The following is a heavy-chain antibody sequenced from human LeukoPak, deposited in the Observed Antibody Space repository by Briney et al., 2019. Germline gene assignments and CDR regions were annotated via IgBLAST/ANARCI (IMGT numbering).Heavy chain of an antibody. CDR2: MNPNSGNT. J-gene: IGHJ4*02. CDR3: ARGFGAKDDFDY. Sequence: ASVKVSCKASGYTFTSYYMHWVRQATGQGLEWMGWMNPNSGNTGYAQKFQGRVTMTRNTSISTAYMELSSLRSEDTAVYYCARGFGAKDDFDYWGQGTLVTVSS. V-gene: IGHV1-8*02. CDR1: GYTFTSYY. D-gene: IGHD3-3*01.